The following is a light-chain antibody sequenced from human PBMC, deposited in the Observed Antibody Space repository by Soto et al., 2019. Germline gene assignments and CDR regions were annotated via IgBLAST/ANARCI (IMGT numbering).Light chain of an antibody. CDR2: ASS. V-gene: IGKV1-12*01. J-gene: IGKJ5*01. Sequence: DIQMTQSPSSVSASVGDRVTITCRASQGISNKLAWFQQKPGKAPKLLIYASSSLHTGVPSRFSGSGSGRDFTLTITRLQPEDLAVYYCQQANIFPPTFGQGTRLEIK. CDR3: QQANIFPPT. CDR1: QGISNK.